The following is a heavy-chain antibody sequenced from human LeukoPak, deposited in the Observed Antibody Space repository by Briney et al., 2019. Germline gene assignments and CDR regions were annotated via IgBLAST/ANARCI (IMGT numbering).Heavy chain of an antibody. Sequence: GGSLRLSCAASGFTFSDYYMSWIRQAPGKGLEWVSYISSSGSTIYYADSVKGRFTISRDSAKNSLYLQMNSLRAEDTAVYYCARKDCSSTSCFRDAFDIWGQGTMVTVSS. CDR3: ARKDCSSTSCFRDAFDI. D-gene: IGHD2-2*01. CDR1: GFTFSDYY. V-gene: IGHV3-11*01. CDR2: ISSSGSTI. J-gene: IGHJ3*02.